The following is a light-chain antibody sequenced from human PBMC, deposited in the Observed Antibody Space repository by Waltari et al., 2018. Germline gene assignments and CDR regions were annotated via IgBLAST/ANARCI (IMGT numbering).Light chain of an antibody. CDR1: QSVSNNY. Sequence: EIVLTQSPGTLSLSPGERATLSCRASQSVSNNYIAWYQQKPGQAPRLLMYVASTGATGIPDRFSGSGSGTDFTLTISRLEPEDFAVYYCQQYVTSLYTFGQGTKLEIK. V-gene: IGKV3-20*01. CDR2: VAS. CDR3: QQYVTSLYT. J-gene: IGKJ2*01.